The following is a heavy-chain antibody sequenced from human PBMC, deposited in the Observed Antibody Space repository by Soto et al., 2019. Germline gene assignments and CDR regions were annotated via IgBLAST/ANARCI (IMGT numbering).Heavy chain of an antibody. V-gene: IGHV3-33*01. CDR1: GFTFSSYG. CDR2: IWYDGSNK. CDR3: ARDSRGLQSHSYYFDY. D-gene: IGHD4-4*01. J-gene: IGHJ4*02. Sequence: QVQLVESGGGVVQPGRSLRLSCAASGFTFSSYGMHWVRQAPGKGLEWVAVIWYDGSNKYYADSVKGRFTISRDNSKNTLYLQMNSLRAEDTAVYYCARDSRGLQSHSYYFDYWGQGTLVTVSS.